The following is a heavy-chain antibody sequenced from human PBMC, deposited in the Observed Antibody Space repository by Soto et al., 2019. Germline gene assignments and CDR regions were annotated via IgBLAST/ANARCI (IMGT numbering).Heavy chain of an antibody. J-gene: IGHJ3*02. CDR2: INPSGGST. CDR1: GYTFTSYY. D-gene: IGHD2-21*02. Sequence: GASVKVSCKASGYTFTSYYMHWVRQAPGQGLEWMGIINPSGGSTSYAQKFQGWVTMTRDTSISTAYMELSRLRSDDTAVYYCARAPHCGGDCYNDAFDIWGQGTMVTVSS. CDR3: ARAPHCGGDCYNDAFDI. V-gene: IGHV1-46*01.